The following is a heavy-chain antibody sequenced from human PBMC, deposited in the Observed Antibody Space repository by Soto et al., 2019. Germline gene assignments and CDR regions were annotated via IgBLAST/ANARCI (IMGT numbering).Heavy chain of an antibody. CDR1: GGTFSSYT. V-gene: IGHV1-69*02. Sequence: ASVKVSCKASGGTFSSYTISWVRQAPGQGLEWMGRIIPILGIANYAQKFQGRVTMTEDTSTDTAYMELSSLRSEDTAVYYCATVVYSSPVHFDYWGQGTLVIVSS. D-gene: IGHD6-13*01. CDR3: ATVVYSSPVHFDY. CDR2: IIPILGIA. J-gene: IGHJ4*02.